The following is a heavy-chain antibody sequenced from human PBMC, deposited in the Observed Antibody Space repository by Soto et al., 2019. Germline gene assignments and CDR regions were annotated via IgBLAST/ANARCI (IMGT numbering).Heavy chain of an antibody. CDR2: IYTSGST. Sequence: TCTVSGGSISSYYWSWIRQPAGKGLEWIGRIYTSGSTNYNPSLKSRVTMSVDTSKNQFSLKLSSVTAADTAVYYCARAQIVERYFDYYYYGMDVWGQGTTVTVSS. D-gene: IGHD3-9*01. CDR3: ARAQIVERYFDYYYYGMDV. CDR1: GGSISSYY. V-gene: IGHV4-4*07. J-gene: IGHJ6*02.